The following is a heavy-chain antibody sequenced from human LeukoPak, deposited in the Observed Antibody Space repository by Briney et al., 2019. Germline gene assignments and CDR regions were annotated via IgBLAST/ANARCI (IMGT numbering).Heavy chain of an antibody. Sequence: PGGSLRLSCAASGFTFSSYEMNWVRQPPGKGLEWIAYISSSGSTIYYADSVKGRFTLSRDNAKNSLYLHMNSLRAEDTAVYYCTRTQGEYLFPYYFDYWGQGTLVTVSS. CDR2: ISSSGSTI. CDR3: TRTQGEYLFPYYFDY. D-gene: IGHD3-10*01. J-gene: IGHJ4*02. CDR1: GFTFSSYE. V-gene: IGHV3-48*03.